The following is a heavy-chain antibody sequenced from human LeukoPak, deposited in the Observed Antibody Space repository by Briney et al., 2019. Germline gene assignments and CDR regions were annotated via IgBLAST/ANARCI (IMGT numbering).Heavy chain of an antibody. Sequence: PGGSLRLSCAASGFTFSSYGMHWVRQAPGKGLEWVAFIRYDGSNKYYADSVKGRFTISRDNSKNTLYLQMNSLRAEDTAVYYCAKDGGEVVRWSFDIWGQGTMVTVSS. CDR1: GFTFSSYG. CDR2: IRYDGSNK. CDR3: AKDGGEVVRWSFDI. V-gene: IGHV3-30*02. J-gene: IGHJ3*02. D-gene: IGHD2-2*01.